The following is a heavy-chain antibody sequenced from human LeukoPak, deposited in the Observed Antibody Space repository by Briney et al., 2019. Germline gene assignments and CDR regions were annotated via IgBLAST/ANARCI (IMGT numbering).Heavy chain of an antibody. CDR1: GGSFSGYY. D-gene: IGHD3-16*02. CDR2: INHSGST. J-gene: IGHJ3*02. Sequence: PSETLSLTCAVYGGSFSGYYWSWIRQPPGKGLEWIGEINHSGSTNYNPSLKSRVTISVDTSKNQFSLKLSSVTAADTAVYYCARGPRYDYVWGSYRYRDAFDIWGQGTMVTVSS. CDR3: ARGPRYDYVWGSYRYRDAFDI. V-gene: IGHV4-34*01.